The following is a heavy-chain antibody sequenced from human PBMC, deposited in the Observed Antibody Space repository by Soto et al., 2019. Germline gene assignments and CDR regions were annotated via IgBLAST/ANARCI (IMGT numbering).Heavy chain of an antibody. J-gene: IGHJ4*02. CDR2: IYSGGYT. V-gene: IGHV3-53*01. D-gene: IGHD3-10*01. CDR3: GTRPGGGGY. CDR1: GFTVSNNY. Sequence: EVQLVESGGGLIQPGGSLRLSCAVSGFTVSNNYMSWVRQAPGKGLEGVSVIYSGGYTAYGDSVKGRFTISRDNSKNKPYRKRNSLGAADWAGFSWGTRPGGGGYWGQGTLVTVSS.